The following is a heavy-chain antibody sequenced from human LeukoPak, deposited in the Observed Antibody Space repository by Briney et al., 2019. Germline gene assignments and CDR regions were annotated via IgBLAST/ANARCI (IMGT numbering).Heavy chain of an antibody. Sequence: SETLSLTCTVSGFSISSGYYWSWIRQPPGKGLEWIGSISHSGSTYYNPSLKSRVTISVDTSKNQFSLKLSSVTAADTAVYYCARSGRYCSSTSCSPIYYGMDVWGQGTTVTVSS. CDR1: GFSISSGYY. V-gene: IGHV4-38-2*02. CDR2: ISHSGST. J-gene: IGHJ6*02. CDR3: ARSGRYCSSTSCSPIYYGMDV. D-gene: IGHD2-2*01.